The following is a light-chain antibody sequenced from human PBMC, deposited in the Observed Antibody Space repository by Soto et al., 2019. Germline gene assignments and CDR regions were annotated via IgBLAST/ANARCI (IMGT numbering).Light chain of an antibody. V-gene: IGKV1-5*03. CDR3: QHFLSYPLT. CDR2: EAS. Sequence: DIQMTQSPATLSASVGARVTITCRASQRISSWLAWYHQKPGKAPKLMIYEASILQSGAPSRFSGSGSGTEFTLTISSLQPDDLARYYCQHFLSYPLTFGGGTKVDI. J-gene: IGKJ4*01. CDR1: QRISSW.